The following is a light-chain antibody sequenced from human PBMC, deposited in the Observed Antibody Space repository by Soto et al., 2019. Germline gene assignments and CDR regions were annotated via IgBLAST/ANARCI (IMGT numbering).Light chain of an antibody. Sequence: QSVLTQHPSASGSPGQSVTISCTGSSSGDGGYNYVSWYQHHPGKPPKLIIYEVDERPSGVPDRFSGSKSVNPASLTVSALQAYDQADYYCSSYVGSNNFPSVFGTGPKVTVL. V-gene: IGLV2-8*01. CDR1: SSGDGGYNY. CDR2: EVD. CDR3: SSYVGSNNFPSV. J-gene: IGLJ1*01.